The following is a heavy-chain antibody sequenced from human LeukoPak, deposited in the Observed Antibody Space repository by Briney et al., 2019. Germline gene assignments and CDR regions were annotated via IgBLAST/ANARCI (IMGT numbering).Heavy chain of an antibody. D-gene: IGHD3-22*01. CDR1: GFSVSSNH. V-gene: IGHV3-66*01. J-gene: IGHJ4*02. Sequence: GGSLRLSCAASGFSVSSNHMNWVRQAPGKGPEWVSVIYSGGSTYYTDSVKGRFTISRDNSKNTLFLQMNSLRAEDTAVYYCARNLWSDSSGWGQGTLVTVSS. CDR2: IYSGGST. CDR3: ARNLWSDSSG.